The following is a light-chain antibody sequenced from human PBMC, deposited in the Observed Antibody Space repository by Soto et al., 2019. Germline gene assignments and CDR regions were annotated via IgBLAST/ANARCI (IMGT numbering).Light chain of an antibody. J-gene: IGKJ2*01. CDR3: QQYGSSPLYT. CDR1: QSVSSSY. CDR2: GAS. Sequence: EIVLTQSPGTLSLSPGERATLSCRASQSVSSSYLAWYQQKPGQAPRLLIYGASSRATGIPDRFSGSGSGKDFTLTISRLEPGDFAVYFCQQYGSSPLYTFGQGNKLEIK. V-gene: IGKV3-20*01.